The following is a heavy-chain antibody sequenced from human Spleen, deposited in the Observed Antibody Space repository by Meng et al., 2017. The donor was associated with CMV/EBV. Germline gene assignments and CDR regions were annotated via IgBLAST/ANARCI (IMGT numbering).Heavy chain of an antibody. CDR2: INPNSGGT. Sequence: ASVKVSCKTSGYIFSGYYIHWVRQAPGQGLEWMGWINPNSGGTNYAQKFQGRVTMTRDTSISTAYMELSRLRSDDTAVYYCARDLPLLYCSSTSCSKGIDPWGQGTLVTVSS. CDR3: ARDLPLLYCSSTSCSKGIDP. J-gene: IGHJ5*02. CDR1: GYIFSGYY. V-gene: IGHV1-2*02. D-gene: IGHD2-2*01.